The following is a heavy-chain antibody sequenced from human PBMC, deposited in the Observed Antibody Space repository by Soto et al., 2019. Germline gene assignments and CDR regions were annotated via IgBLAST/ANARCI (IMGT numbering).Heavy chain of an antibody. V-gene: IGHV4-34*01. CDR2: INHSGST. CDR3: ARKGRRFSGSSPYNWFDP. CDR1: GGSFSGYY. D-gene: IGHD1-26*01. J-gene: IGHJ5*02. Sequence: ASETLSLTCAVYGGSFSGYYWSWIRQPPGKGLEWIGEINHSGSTNYNPSLKSRVTISVDTSKNQFSLKLSSVTAADTAVYYCARKGRRFSGSSPYNWFDPWGQGTLVTVSS.